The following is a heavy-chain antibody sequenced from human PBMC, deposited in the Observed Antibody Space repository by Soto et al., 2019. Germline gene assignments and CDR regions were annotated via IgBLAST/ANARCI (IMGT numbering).Heavy chain of an antibody. D-gene: IGHD3-10*01. J-gene: IGHJ4*02. Sequence: EVQLVESGGGLVQPGGSLRLSCAASGFTFSSYWMVWVRQAPGKGLEWVANIKPDGSEKYYVDSVKGRFTISRDNARKSLYRQMAGLGAEDTAVYYCVRDAHRGGDFDYWGQGTLVTVSS. CDR2: IKPDGSEK. V-gene: IGHV3-7*04. CDR3: VRDAHRGGDFDY. CDR1: GFTFSSYW.